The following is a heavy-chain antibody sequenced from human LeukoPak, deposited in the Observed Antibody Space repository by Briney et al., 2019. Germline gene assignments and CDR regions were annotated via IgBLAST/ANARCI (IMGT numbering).Heavy chain of an antibody. CDR2: IYTSGST. V-gene: IGHV4-4*07. CDR1: GGSISSYY. CDR3: ARDLSSGWYGGYYYYMDV. J-gene: IGHJ6*03. Sequence: SEILSLTCTVSGGSISSYYWSWIRQPAGKGLEWIGRIYTSGSTNYNPSLKSRVTMSVDMSKNQFSLKLSSVTAADTAVYYCARDLSSGWYGGYYYYMDVWGKGTTVTVSS. D-gene: IGHD6-19*01.